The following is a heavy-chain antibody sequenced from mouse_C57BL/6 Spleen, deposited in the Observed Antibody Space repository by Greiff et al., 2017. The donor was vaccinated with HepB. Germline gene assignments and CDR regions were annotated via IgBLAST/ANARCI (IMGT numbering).Heavy chain of an antibody. J-gene: IGHJ2*01. V-gene: IGHV5-4*01. CDR2: ISDGGSYT. D-gene: IGHD2-1*01. CDR1: GFTFSSYA. Sequence: EVQVVESGGGLVKPGGSLKLSCAASGFTFSSYAMSWVRQTPEKRLEWVATISDGGSYTYYPDNVKGRFTISRDNAKNNLYLQMSHLKSEDTAMYYCATYGNYYFDYWGQGTTLTVSS. CDR3: ATYGNYYFDY.